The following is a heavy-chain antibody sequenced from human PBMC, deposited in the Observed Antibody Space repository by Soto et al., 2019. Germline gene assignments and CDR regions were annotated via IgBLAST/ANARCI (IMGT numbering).Heavy chain of an antibody. V-gene: IGHV1-18*03. Sequence: ASVKVSCKASGYTFTIYGIIWVRQAPGQGLEWMGWISAYNGNTNYAQKLQGRVTMTTDTSTSTAYMELRSLRSDDMAVYYCARSDYVDIVATITGGSGFDPWGQGTLVTVSS. J-gene: IGHJ5*02. CDR2: ISAYNGNT. CDR3: ARSDYVDIVATITGGSGFDP. CDR1: GYTFTIYG. D-gene: IGHD5-12*01.